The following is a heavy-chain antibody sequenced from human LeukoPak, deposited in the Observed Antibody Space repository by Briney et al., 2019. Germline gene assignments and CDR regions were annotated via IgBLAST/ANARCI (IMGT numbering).Heavy chain of an antibody. CDR2: ISGRDGST. J-gene: IGHJ2*01. V-gene: IGHV3-23*01. Sequence: GGSLRLSCAASGFTFSNYSMSWVRQAPGKGLEWVSGISGRDGSTYFADSVKGRFTISRDKSKNTVNVQMSSLRVEDTALYYCAKANFAWGYWYFDLWGRGTLVAVSS. D-gene: IGHD3-9*01. CDR1: GFTFSNYS. CDR3: AKANFAWGYWYFDL.